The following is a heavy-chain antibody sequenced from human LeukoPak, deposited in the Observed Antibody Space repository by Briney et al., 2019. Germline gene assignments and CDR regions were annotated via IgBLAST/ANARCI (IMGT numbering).Heavy chain of an antibody. CDR3: AKVPYSDYGSGRPPFMDV. CDR2: ITNSGIST. Sequence: GVSLRLSCAASGFTFSSNAMSWVRQAPGKGLEWVSTITNSGISTYYADSVKGRFTISRDNSKNTLFLQMNSLRADDTAVFYCAKVPYSDYGSGRPPFMDVWGQGTTVAVSS. D-gene: IGHD3-10*01. CDR1: GFTFSSNA. V-gene: IGHV3-23*01. J-gene: IGHJ6*02.